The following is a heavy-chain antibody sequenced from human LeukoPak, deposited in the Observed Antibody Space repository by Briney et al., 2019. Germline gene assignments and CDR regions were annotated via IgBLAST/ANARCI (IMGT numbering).Heavy chain of an antibody. CDR3: AREGANYQDYFDS. Sequence: GGSLRLSCTGSGFVFRSYWMHWVRQTPGKGLVWVSRIQSDGSRADYADFAKGRFTISRDNARDTVDLQMNSLRAEDTAVYYCAREGANYQDYFDSWGQGTLVTVSS. J-gene: IGHJ4*02. CDR1: GFVFRSYW. D-gene: IGHD4/OR15-4a*01. CDR2: IQSDGSRA. V-gene: IGHV3-74*01.